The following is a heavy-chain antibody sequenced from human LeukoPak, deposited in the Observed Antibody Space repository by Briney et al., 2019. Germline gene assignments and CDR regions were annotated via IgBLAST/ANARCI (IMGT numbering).Heavy chain of an antibody. D-gene: IGHD4-23*01. J-gene: IGHJ5*02. CDR1: GYTFTSYG. CDR3: ARIFLSVVAPKRWFDP. CDR2: ISAYNGNT. Sequence: ASVKVSCKASGYTFTSYGISWVRQAPGQGLEWMGWISAYNGNTNYAQKLQGRVTMTTDTSTSTAYMELRSLRSDDAAVYYCARIFLSVVAPKRWFDPWGQGTLVTVSS. V-gene: IGHV1-18*01.